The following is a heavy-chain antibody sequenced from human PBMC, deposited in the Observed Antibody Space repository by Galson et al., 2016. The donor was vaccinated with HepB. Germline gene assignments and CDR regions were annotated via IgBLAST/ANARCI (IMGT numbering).Heavy chain of an antibody. CDR3: AKAAGRAAEGLYFDY. J-gene: IGHJ4*02. Sequence: SLRLSCAASGFTFGTYGMHWVRQAPGKGLEWVGFVWYHGSNQDYGESVKGRFTISRDNSKNILYLQMNSLRVDDTAVYYCAKAAGRAAEGLYFDYWGQGTLVTVSS. D-gene: IGHD6-13*01. CDR1: GFTFGTYG. CDR2: VWYHGSNQ. V-gene: IGHV3-33*06.